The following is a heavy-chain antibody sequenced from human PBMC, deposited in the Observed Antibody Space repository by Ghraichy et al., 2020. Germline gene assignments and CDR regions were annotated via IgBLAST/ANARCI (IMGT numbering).Heavy chain of an antibody. CDR1: GFTFSSHW. Sequence: GGSLRLSCAASGFTFSSHWMNWVRQAPGKGLEWVANIKQDGSEKYYVDSVKGRFTISRDNAKNSLYLQMNSLRAEDTGVYYCARDPNWSRDYWGQGTLVTVSS. CDR3: ARDPNWSRDY. CDR2: IKQDGSEK. D-gene: IGHD1-1*01. V-gene: IGHV3-7*01. J-gene: IGHJ4*02.